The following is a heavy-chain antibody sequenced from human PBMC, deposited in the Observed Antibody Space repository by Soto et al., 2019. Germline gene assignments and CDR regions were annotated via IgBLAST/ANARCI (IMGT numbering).Heavy chain of an antibody. CDR3: ARDYSLVYGSGSWPLFDY. CDR2: ISAYNGNT. D-gene: IGHD3-10*01. J-gene: IGHJ4*02. CDR1: GYTFTSYG. V-gene: IGHV1-18*01. Sequence: GASVKVSCKASGYTFTSYGISWVRQAPGQGLEWMGWISAYNGNTNYAQKLQGRVTMTTDTSTSTAYMELRSLRSDDTAVYYCARDYSLVYGSGSWPLFDYWGQGTLVTVSS.